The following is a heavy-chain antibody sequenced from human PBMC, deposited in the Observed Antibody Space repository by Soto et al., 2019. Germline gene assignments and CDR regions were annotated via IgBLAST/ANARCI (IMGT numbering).Heavy chain of an antibody. CDR2: IYYSGST. D-gene: IGHD6-6*01. V-gene: IGHV4-30-4*01. CDR3: AREYSSSSSTTKDLFDY. J-gene: IGHJ4*02. CDR1: GGSISSGDYY. Sequence: SETLSLTSTVSGGSISSGDYYWSWIRQPPGKGLEWIGYIYYSGSTYYNPSLKSRVTISVDTSKNQFSLKLSSVTAADTAVYYCAREYSSSSSTTKDLFDYWGQG.